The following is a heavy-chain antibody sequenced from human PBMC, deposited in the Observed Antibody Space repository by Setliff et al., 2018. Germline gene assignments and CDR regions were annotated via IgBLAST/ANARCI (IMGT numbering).Heavy chain of an antibody. D-gene: IGHD3-10*01. CDR3: ARESRSRFGDVLDILAS. J-gene: IGHJ4*02. Sequence: PSETLSLTCTVSGGSITSGSFYWTWIRQPPGKGLEWIGHVYYNGATHYSPSFTSRINISVDLSRNHFSLRLSSVTAADTAVYYCARESRSRFGDVLDILASWGQGTLVTVSS. CDR2: VYYNGAT. V-gene: IGHV4-30-4*08. CDR1: GGSITSGSFY.